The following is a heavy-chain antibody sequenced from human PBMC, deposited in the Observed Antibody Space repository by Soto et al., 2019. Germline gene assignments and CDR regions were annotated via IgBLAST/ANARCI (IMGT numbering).Heavy chain of an antibody. Sequence: ASVKVSCKASGYTFTGYYMHWVRQAPGQGLEWMGWINPNSGGTNYAQKFQGWVTMTRDTSISTAYMELSRLRSDDTAVYYCARGADPEYSSRAYYFDYWGQGTLVTVSS. J-gene: IGHJ4*02. V-gene: IGHV1-2*04. CDR1: GYTFTGYY. CDR2: INPNSGGT. CDR3: ARGADPEYSSRAYYFDY. D-gene: IGHD6-6*01.